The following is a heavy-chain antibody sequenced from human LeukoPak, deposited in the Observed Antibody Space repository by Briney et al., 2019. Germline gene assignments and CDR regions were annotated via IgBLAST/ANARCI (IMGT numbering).Heavy chain of an antibody. V-gene: IGHV4-39*01. CDR1: GGSVSSTTYY. CDR3: ARYVVYGSGKYYFDY. J-gene: IGHJ4*02. CDR2: INYSGST. Sequence: SETLSLTCTVSGGSVSSTTYYWSWIRQPPGKGLEWTASINYSGSTYYNPSLKSRVTISVDTSENQFSLKLSFVTAADTAVYYCARYVVYGSGKYYFDYWGQGTLVTVSS. D-gene: IGHD3-10*01.